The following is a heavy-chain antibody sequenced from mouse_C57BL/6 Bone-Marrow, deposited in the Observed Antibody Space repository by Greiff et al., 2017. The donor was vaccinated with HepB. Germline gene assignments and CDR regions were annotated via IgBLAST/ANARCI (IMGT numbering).Heavy chain of an antibody. CDR2: IYPYNGVS. CDR3: ARSHYGSSYEYFDV. V-gene: IGHV1-31*01. J-gene: IGHJ1*03. CDR1: GYSFTGYY. D-gene: IGHD1-1*01. Sequence: VQLQQSGPELVKPGASVKISCKASGYSFTGYYMHWVKQSHGNILDWIGYIYPYNGVSSYNQKFKGKATLTVDKSSSTAYMSSSLTSEDSAVYYCARSHYGSSYEYFDVWGTGTTVTVSS.